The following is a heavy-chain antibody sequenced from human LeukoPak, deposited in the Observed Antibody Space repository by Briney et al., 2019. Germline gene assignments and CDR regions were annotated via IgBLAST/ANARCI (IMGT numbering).Heavy chain of an antibody. J-gene: IGHJ3*02. CDR1: GGSISSYY. V-gene: IGHV4-59*01. D-gene: IGHD3-10*01. CDR2: IYYSGST. Sequence: SETLSLTCTASGGSISSYYWSWIRQPPGKGLEWIGYIYYSGSTNYNPSLKSRVTISVDTSKNQFSLKLSSVTAADTAVYYCARGFGEGAFDIWGQGTMVTVSS. CDR3: ARGFGEGAFDI.